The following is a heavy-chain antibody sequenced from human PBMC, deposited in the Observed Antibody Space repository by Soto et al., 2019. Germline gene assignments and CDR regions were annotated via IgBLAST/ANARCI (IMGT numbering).Heavy chain of an antibody. CDR3: ARDGYSYGYSFDY. D-gene: IGHD5-18*01. CDR1: GGTFSSYA. J-gene: IGHJ4*02. V-gene: IGHV1-69*13. CDR2: IIPIFGTA. Sequence: ASVKVSCKASGGTFSSYAISWVRQAPGQGLEWMGGIIPIFGTANYAQKFQGRVTITADESTSTAYMELSSLRSEDTAVYYCARDGYSYGYSFDYWGQGTPVTVSS.